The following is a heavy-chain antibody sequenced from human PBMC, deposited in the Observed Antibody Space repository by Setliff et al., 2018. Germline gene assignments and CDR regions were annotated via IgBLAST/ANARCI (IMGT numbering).Heavy chain of an antibody. J-gene: IGHJ3*02. CDR2: INHSGST. CDR3: ARGWGSGWSKEGAFDI. D-gene: IGHD6-19*01. Sequence: PSETLSLTCAVYGGSFSGYYWSWLRQPPGKGLEWIGEINHSGSTNYNPSLKSRVTISVDTSKNQFSLKLSSVTAADTAVYYCARGWGSGWSKEGAFDIWGQGTRGTVS. V-gene: IGHV4-34*01. CDR1: GGSFSGYY.